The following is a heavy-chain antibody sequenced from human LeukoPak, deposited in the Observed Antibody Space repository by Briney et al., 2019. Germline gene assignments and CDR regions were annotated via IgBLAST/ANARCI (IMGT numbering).Heavy chain of an antibody. CDR1: GYTFTSYY. J-gene: IGHJ6*02. D-gene: IGHD4-4*01. V-gene: IGHV1-46*01. CDR3: CVRVTPKDEPYYGMDV. Sequence: ASVKVSCKASGYTFTSYYMHWVRQAPGQGLEWMGIINPSGGSTSYAQKFQGRVTMTRDTSTSTVYMKLSSLRSEDTAVYYCCVRVTPKDEPYYGMDVWGQGTTVTVSS. CDR2: INPSGGST.